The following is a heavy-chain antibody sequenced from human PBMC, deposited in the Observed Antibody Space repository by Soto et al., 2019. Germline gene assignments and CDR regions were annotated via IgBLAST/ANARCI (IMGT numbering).Heavy chain of an antibody. Sequence: EVQLVESGGGLVQPGESLTLSCAASGFTFSSYWMHWVRQAPGKGLVWVSRIKSDGSGTYYADSVKGRLTISRDNARNPLYLQMNSLRVDDTAVYFCARGDGDHYYGNGYLGRLWGQGTLVPVSS. D-gene: IGHD5-18*01. CDR1: GFTFSSYW. J-gene: IGHJ4*02. CDR2: IKSDGSGT. CDR3: ARGDGDHYYGNGYLGRL. V-gene: IGHV3-74*01.